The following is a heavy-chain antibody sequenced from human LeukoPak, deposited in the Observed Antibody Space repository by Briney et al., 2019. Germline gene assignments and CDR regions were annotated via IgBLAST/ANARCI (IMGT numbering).Heavy chain of an antibody. Sequence: GGTLRLSCEASGFTFRNYDMSWVRQAPGKSLEWVSYSSGTGRITYHADSVKGRFTISRDNSKNTLYLQMNSLRAEDTAVYYCARACSVRGVYYYYYYYMDVWGKGTTVTISS. CDR3: ARACSVRGVYYYYYYYMDV. CDR1: GFTFRNYD. J-gene: IGHJ6*03. V-gene: IGHV3-23*01. CDR2: SSGTGRIT. D-gene: IGHD3-10*01.